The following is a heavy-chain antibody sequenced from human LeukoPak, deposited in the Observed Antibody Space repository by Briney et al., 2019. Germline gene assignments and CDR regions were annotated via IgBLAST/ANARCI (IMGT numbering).Heavy chain of an antibody. D-gene: IGHD1-1*01. CDR1: GYTLTELS. J-gene: IGHJ6*02. CDR3: AARTHERTKYYYYGMDV. Sequence: ASVEVSCKVSGYTLTELSMHWVRQAPGKGLEWMGGFDPEDGETIYAQKFQGRVTMTEDTSTDTAYMELSSLRSEDTAVYYCAARTHERTKYYYYGMDVWGQGTTVTVSS. CDR2: FDPEDGET. V-gene: IGHV1-24*01.